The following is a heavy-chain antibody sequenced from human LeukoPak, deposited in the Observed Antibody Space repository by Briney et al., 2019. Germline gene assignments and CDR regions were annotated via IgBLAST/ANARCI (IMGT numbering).Heavy chain of an antibody. CDR1: GYTFSSYA. Sequence: GGSLRLSCAASGYTFSSYAMSWVRQAPGKGLEWVSAISGSGGSTYYADSVKGRFTISTDNSKNTLYLQMNSLRVEDTAVYYCAGRRRETAAFDHWGQGTLVTVSS. CDR3: AGRRRETAAFDH. J-gene: IGHJ4*02. CDR2: ISGSGGST. V-gene: IGHV3-23*01. D-gene: IGHD2-2*01.